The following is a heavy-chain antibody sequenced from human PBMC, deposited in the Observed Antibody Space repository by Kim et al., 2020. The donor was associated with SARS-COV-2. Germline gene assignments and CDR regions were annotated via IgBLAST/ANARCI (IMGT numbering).Heavy chain of an antibody. CDR2: IRDSGSSM. CDR1: GFTFNTYP. J-gene: IGHJ3*01. Sequence: GGSLRRSCEASGFTFNTYPMNWVRQSPGKGLDWVANIRDSGSSMSYADSVKGRFTISRDNAKNSLYLHMTGLRAEDTAVYYCARDWSCAFDLWGPGTMVTVSS. D-gene: IGHD2-8*02. V-gene: IGHV3-48*04. CDR3: ARDWSCAFDL.